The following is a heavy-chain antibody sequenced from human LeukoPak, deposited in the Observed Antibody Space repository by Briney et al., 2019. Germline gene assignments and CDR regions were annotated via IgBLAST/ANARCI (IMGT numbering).Heavy chain of an antibody. V-gene: IGHV4-59*08. J-gene: IGHJ4*02. CDR2: IYSSGST. Sequence: PSETLSLICTVSGGSISRYYWSWIRQPPGKELEWIGYIYSSGSTNYNPSLKSRVTISVDTSKNQFSLQLNSVTATDTAVYYCARHLVVGDTAFDSWGQGTLVTVSS. CDR1: GGSISRYY. D-gene: IGHD2-15*01. CDR3: ARHLVVGDTAFDS.